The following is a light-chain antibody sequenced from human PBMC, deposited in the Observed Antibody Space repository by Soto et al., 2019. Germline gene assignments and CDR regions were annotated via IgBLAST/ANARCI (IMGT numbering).Light chain of an antibody. V-gene: IGKV3-20*01. CDR1: QSLTNNY. CDR3: QQYGSSPRT. CDR2: GAS. J-gene: IGKJ1*01. Sequence: EIVLTQSPGTLSMSPWERATLSCRASQSLTNNYLAWFQQKPGQAPRPLIYGASTRATTIPARFSGSGSGTEFTLTISSLQSEDFAVYYCQQYGSSPRTFGQGTKVDIK.